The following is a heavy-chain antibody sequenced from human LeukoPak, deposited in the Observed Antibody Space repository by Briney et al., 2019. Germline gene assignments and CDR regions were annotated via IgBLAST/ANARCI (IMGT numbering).Heavy chain of an antibody. D-gene: IGHD5-12*01. Sequence: PSETLSLTCTVSGGSISSSSYYWGWIRQPPGKGLEWIGSIYYSGSTYYNPSLKSRVTISVDTSKNQFSLKLSSVTAADTAVYYCARGKYSGYDYAFDIWGQGTMVTVSS. CDR1: GGSISSSSYY. CDR3: ARGKYSGYDYAFDI. CDR2: IYYSGST. J-gene: IGHJ3*02. V-gene: IGHV4-39*07.